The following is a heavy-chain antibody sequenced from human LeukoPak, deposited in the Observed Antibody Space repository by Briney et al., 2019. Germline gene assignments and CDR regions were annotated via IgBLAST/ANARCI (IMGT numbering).Heavy chain of an antibody. D-gene: IGHD6-13*01. CDR3: ARSSSSTYYFDY. Sequence: ASVKVSCKASGYTFTSYYMHWVRRAPGQGLEWMGIINPSGGSTSYAQKFQGRVTMTRDTSTSTVYMELSSLRSEDTAVYYCARSSSSTYYFDYWGQGTLVTVSS. CDR2: INPSGGST. CDR1: GYTFTSYY. J-gene: IGHJ4*02. V-gene: IGHV1-46*01.